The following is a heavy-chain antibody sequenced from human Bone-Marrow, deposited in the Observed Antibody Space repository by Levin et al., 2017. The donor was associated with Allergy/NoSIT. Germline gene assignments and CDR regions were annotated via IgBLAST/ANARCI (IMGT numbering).Heavy chain of an antibody. J-gene: IGHJ5*02. CDR1: GFTFDDFG. D-gene: IGHD5-24*01. V-gene: IGHV3-7*01. CDR2: IKEDGSEK. Sequence: SCAASGFTFDDFGMDWLRQVPGKGLEWVANIKEDGSEKYYVDSVKGRFTISRDNAKNSLYVQMNSLRAEDTAVYYCARDQFRRATIGARWFDPWGQGTLVTVSS. CDR3: ARDQFRRATIGARWFDP.